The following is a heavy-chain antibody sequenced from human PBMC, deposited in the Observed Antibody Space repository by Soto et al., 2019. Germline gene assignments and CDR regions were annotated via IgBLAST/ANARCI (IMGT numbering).Heavy chain of an antibody. D-gene: IGHD5-18*01. Sequence: PSETLSLTCTVSGDSIFGGDYYWSWIRQAPGKGLQWVGSIYYSGRTYYNPSLESRIAMTVDTSQNQFSLKLSSVTAADSAVYFCARDVDSTILKPNDAFGIWGQGSMVTFSS. CDR1: GDSIFGGDYY. CDR3: ARDVDSTILKPNDAFGI. J-gene: IGHJ3*02. CDR2: IYYSGRT. V-gene: IGHV4-30-4*01.